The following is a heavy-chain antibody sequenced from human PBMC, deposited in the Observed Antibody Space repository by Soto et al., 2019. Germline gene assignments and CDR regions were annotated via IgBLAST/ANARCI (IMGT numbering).Heavy chain of an antibody. CDR2: ISSSGSTI. Sequence: QPGGSLRLSCAASGFTFSSYEMNWFRQAPGKGLEWVSYISSSGSTIYYADSVKGRFTISRDNAKNSLYLQMNSLRAEDTAVYYCASRGSSELDAFDIWGQGTMVTVSS. CDR3: ASRGSSELDAFDI. J-gene: IGHJ3*02. D-gene: IGHD2-2*01. CDR1: GFTFSSYE. V-gene: IGHV3-48*03.